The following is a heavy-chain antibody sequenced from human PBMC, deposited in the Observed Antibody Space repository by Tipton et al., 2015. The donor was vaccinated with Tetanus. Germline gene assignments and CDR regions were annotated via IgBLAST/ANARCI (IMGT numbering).Heavy chain of an antibody. CDR2: ISSSSSYI. V-gene: IGHV3-21*01. Sequence: SLRLSCAASGFTFSSYSMNWVRQAPGKGLEWVSSISSSSSYIYYADSVKGRFTISRDNAKNSLYLQMNSLRAEDTAVYYCARDGGTGYGMDVWGQGTTVTVSS. J-gene: IGHJ6*02. CDR3: ARDGGTGYGMDV. D-gene: IGHD3-16*01. CDR1: GFTFSSYS.